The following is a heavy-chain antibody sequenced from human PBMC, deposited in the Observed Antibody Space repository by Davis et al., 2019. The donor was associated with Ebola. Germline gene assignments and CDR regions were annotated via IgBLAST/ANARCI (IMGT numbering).Heavy chain of an antibody. V-gene: IGHV4-59*01. CDR2: IYYSGST. J-gene: IGHJ4*02. CDR3: ARESRVLGWELLNGYFDY. Sequence: PSETLSLTCTVSGGSIGSYYWSWIRQPPGKGLEWIGYIYYSGSTYYNPSLKSRVTISVDPSKNQFSLKLSSVTAADTAVYYCARESRVLGWELLNGYFDYWGQGTLVTVSS. D-gene: IGHD1-26*01. CDR1: GGSIGSYY.